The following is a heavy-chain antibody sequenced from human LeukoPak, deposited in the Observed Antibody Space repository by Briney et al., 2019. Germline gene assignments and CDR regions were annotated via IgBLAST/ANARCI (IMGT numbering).Heavy chain of an antibody. Sequence: GGSLRLSCAASGFTFRDYTMNWVRQAPGKGLEWVSAINKGGSFMKHADSVKGRFIVSRDNAKNLLFLQMNSLRAEDTALYYCVKELQGSYYFDYWGQGTLVTVSS. J-gene: IGHJ4*02. V-gene: IGHV3-21*04. D-gene: IGHD1-26*01. CDR1: GFTFRDYT. CDR2: INKGGSFM. CDR3: VKELQGSYYFDY.